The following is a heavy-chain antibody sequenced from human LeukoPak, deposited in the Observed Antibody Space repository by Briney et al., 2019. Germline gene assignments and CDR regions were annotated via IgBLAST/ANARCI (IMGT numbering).Heavy chain of an antibody. V-gene: IGHV3-23*01. J-gene: IGHJ4*02. Sequence: GGSLRFSCAASGFTFSSYAMSWVRQAPGKGLEWVSAISGSGGSTYYADSVKGRFTISRDNSKNTLYLQMNSLRAEDTAVYYCAKGSRGYSYGRFDYWGQGTLVTVSS. CDR3: AKGSRGYSYGRFDY. D-gene: IGHD5-18*01. CDR1: GFTFSSYA. CDR2: ISGSGGST.